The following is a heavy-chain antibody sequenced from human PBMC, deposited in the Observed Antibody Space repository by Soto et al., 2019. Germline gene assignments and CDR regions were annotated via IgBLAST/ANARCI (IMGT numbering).Heavy chain of an antibody. Sequence: GGSLRLSCAASGFTFSSYAMSWVRQAPGKGLEWVSAISGSGGSTYYADSVKGRFTISRDNSKNTLYLQMNSLRAEDTAVYYCAKDSESCGGDCYYLAYWGQGTLVTVSS. CDR2: ISGSGGST. V-gene: IGHV3-23*01. J-gene: IGHJ4*02. CDR3: AKDSESCGGDCYYLAY. D-gene: IGHD2-21*02. CDR1: GFTFSSYA.